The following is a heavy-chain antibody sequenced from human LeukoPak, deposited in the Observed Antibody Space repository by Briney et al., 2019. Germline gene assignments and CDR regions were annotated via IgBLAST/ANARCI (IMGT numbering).Heavy chain of an antibody. J-gene: IGHJ4*02. D-gene: IGHD3-9*01. CDR2: ISYDGSNK. V-gene: IGHV3-30-3*01. Sequence: GGSLRLSCAASGFTFSSYAMSWVRQAPGKGLEWVAVISYDGSNKYYADSVKGRFTISRDNSKNTLYLQMNSLRAEDTAVYYCAREKLNYDILTGNYYFDYWGQGTLVTVSS. CDR1: GFTFSSYA. CDR3: AREKLNYDILTGNYYFDY.